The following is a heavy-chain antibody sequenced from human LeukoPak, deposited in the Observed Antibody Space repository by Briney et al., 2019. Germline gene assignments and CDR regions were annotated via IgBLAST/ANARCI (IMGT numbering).Heavy chain of an antibody. D-gene: IGHD1-7*01. Sequence: GGSLRLSCAASGFTFSSYAISWVRQAPGQGLEWMGGIIPIFGTANYAQKFQGRVTITADESTSTAYMELSSLRSEDTAVYYCAREGNWNYWFDPWGQGTLATVSS. CDR3: AREGNWNYWFDP. J-gene: IGHJ5*02. CDR2: IIPIFGTA. CDR1: GFTFSSYA. V-gene: IGHV1-69*01.